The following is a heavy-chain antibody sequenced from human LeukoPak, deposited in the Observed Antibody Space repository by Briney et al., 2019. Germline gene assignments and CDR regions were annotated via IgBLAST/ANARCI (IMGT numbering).Heavy chain of an antibody. CDR1: GFTFSTYW. D-gene: IGHD2-2*02. V-gene: IGHV3-7*03. Sequence: GGSLRLSCAASGFTFSTYWMSWVRQAPGKGLEWVANINQDGSETNYVDSVKGRFTISRDNSKNTLYLQMNSLRAEDTAVYYCAKDRGVSDIVVVPAAIALDYWGQGTLVTVSS. CDR3: AKDRGVSDIVVVPAAIALDY. CDR2: INQDGSET. J-gene: IGHJ4*02.